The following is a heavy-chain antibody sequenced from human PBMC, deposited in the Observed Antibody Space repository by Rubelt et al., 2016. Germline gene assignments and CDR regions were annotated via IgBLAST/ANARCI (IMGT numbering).Heavy chain of an antibody. Sequence: QVQLVESGGDLVKPGGSLRLSCAASGFTFSDYYMSWIRQAPGKGLEWVSYITSSGDNTYYAASVKGRFTISRDNAKNSVYLQMNGLRAEDTAMYYCVRDGRVGVPYYFDYWGQGTLVTVSS. CDR2: ITSSGDNT. CDR1: GFTFSDYY. CDR3: VRDGRVGVPYYFDY. V-gene: IGHV3-11*01. D-gene: IGHD1-26*01. J-gene: IGHJ4*02.